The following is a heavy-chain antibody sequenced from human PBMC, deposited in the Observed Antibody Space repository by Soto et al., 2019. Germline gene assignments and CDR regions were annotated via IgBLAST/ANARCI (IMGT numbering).Heavy chain of an antibody. CDR3: ALSYGSYHYGAY. CDR1: GSPFTAYA. D-gene: IGHD4-17*01. J-gene: IGHJ4*02. Sequence: QVQLVQSGAEVKNPGSSVKVSCTASGSPFTAYAITWLRQAPGQGLEWVGGIIPLFDSPNYAQRYQGRVTITADKSTSTSYMELTGLISDDTAVYYCALSYGSYHYGAYWGQGTLVTVPS. CDR2: IIPLFDSP. V-gene: IGHV1-69*06.